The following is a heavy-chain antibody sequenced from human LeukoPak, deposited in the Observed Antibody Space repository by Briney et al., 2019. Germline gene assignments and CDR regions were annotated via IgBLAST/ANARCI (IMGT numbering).Heavy chain of an antibody. CDR2: MNPNSGNT. V-gene: IGHV1-8*03. CDR1: GYTFTSYD. CDR3: ARELGYCSSTSCPFDY. Sequence: ASVKVSCKASGYTFTSYDINWVRQATGQGLEWMGWMNPNSGNTGYAQKFQGRVTITRNTSISTAYMELSSLRSEDTAVYYCARELGYCSSTSCPFDYWGQGTLVTVSS. D-gene: IGHD2-2*01. J-gene: IGHJ4*02.